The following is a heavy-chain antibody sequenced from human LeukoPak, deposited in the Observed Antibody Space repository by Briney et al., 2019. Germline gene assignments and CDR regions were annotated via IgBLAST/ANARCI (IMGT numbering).Heavy chain of an antibody. Sequence: GGSLRLSCAASGFTFSSYTMSWVRQAPGKGLEWVSTITTSDGNTYYADSVEGRFTVSRDNSKNTLFLQMNSLRAEDTAVYYCAKDGGLWVSAHWGDSWGRGTLVTVSS. CDR2: ITTSDGNT. D-gene: IGHD7-27*01. CDR1: GFTFSSYT. J-gene: IGHJ4*02. CDR3: AKDGGLWVSAHWGDS. V-gene: IGHV3-23*01.